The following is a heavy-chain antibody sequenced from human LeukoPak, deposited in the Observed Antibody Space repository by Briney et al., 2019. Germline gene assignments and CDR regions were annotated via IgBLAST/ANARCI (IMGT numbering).Heavy chain of an antibody. CDR1: GSSISSGGYY. D-gene: IGHD2-21*02. V-gene: IGHV4-31*03. CDR3: ARDVTGDAFDI. J-gene: IGHJ3*02. CDR2: IYYSGST. Sequence: PSETLSLTCTVSGSSISSGGYYWSWIRQHPGKGLEWIGYIYYSGSTYYNPSLKSRVTISVDTSKNQFSLKLSSVTAADTAVYYCARDVTGDAFDIWGQGTMVTVSS.